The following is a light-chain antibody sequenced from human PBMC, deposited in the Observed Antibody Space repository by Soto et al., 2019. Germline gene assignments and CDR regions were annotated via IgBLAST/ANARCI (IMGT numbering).Light chain of an antibody. Sequence: QSVLTQPPSVSGAPGQRVTLSCTGSSSNIGAGYDVHWYQQLPGRAPKLLIYGSSNRPSGVPDRISGSKSGTSASLAITGHQAEHEADYYCQSYDNNLSGGVFGGGTKLTVL. J-gene: IGLJ3*02. V-gene: IGLV1-40*01. CDR1: SSNIGAGYD. CDR2: GSS. CDR3: QSYDNNLSGGV.